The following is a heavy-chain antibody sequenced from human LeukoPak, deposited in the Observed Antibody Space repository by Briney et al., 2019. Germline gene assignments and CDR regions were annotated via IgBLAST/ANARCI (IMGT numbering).Heavy chain of an antibody. Sequence: ASVKVSCKASGYTFSNSGISWVRQAPGQGLAWMGWINAYNGDTNYAQKFQGRVTMTTDTSTSTAYMELRSLRSDDTAVYYCARDVEGMFDYWGQGTLVTVSS. CDR3: ARDVEGMFDY. V-gene: IGHV1-18*01. CDR2: INAYNGDT. CDR1: GYTFSNSG. J-gene: IGHJ4*02.